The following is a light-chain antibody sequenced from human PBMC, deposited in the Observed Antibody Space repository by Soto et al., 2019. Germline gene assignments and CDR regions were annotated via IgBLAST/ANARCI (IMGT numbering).Light chain of an antibody. V-gene: IGKV3-15*01. J-gene: IGKJ5*01. Sequence: EIVMTQSPATLSVSPGERATLSCRASPSVSTHLAWYQQKPGQAPRLLIYGTSTRATGVPARFSGSGSGTEFTLTISSLQSEDFAVYHCQQYETWPITFGQGTRVEMK. CDR1: PSVSTH. CDR2: GTS. CDR3: QQYETWPIT.